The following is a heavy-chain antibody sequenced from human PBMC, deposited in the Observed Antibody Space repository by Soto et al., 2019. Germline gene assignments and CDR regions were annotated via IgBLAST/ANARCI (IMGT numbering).Heavy chain of an antibody. CDR2: ISYDGTNK. Sequence: GGSLRLSCAASGFTFNTHPLYWVRQAPGKGLEWVAFISYDGTNKFYADSVKGRFTISRDTSKSTLYLQMYSLRDDDTAVYYCARGVEGWYFDYGGRGTLVTVSS. J-gene: IGHJ4*02. V-gene: IGHV3-30-3*01. CDR1: GFTFNTHP. CDR3: ARGVEGWYFDY. D-gene: IGHD3-3*01.